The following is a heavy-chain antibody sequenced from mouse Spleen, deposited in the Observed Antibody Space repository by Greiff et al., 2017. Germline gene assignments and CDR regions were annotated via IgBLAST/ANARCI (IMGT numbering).Heavy chain of an antibody. CDR2: IDPSDSYT. V-gene: IGHV1-50*01. J-gene: IGHJ4*01. Sequence: VQLQQPGAELVKPGASVKLSCKASGYTFTSYWMQWVKQRPGQGLEWIGEIDPSDSYTNYNQKFKGKATLTVDTSSSTAYMQLSSLTSEDSAVYYCARRRQYGNYDYAMDYWGQGTSVTVSS. CDR3: ARRRQYGNYDYAMDY. CDR1: GYTFTSYW. D-gene: IGHD2-10*02.